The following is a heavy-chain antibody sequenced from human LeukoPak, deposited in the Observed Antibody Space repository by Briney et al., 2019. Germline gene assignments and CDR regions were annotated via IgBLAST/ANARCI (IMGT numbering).Heavy chain of an antibody. CDR1: GGSFSGYY. J-gene: IGHJ4*02. D-gene: IGHD2-2*01. Sequence: SETLSLTCAVYGGSFSGYYWSWIRQPPGKGLEWIGEINHSGSTNHNPSLKSRVTISVDTSKNQFSLKLRSVTAADTAVYYCASRPFPASLVYWGQGTLVTVSS. CDR2: INHSGST. V-gene: IGHV4-34*01. CDR3: ASRPFPASLVY.